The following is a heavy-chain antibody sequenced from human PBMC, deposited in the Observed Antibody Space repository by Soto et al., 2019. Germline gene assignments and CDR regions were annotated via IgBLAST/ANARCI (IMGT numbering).Heavy chain of an antibody. D-gene: IGHD3-22*01. CDR2: IIGSGGST. Sequence: PGGFLRLSCAASGFTFNSYAMSWVRQAPGKGLEWVSTIIGSGGSTYYADSVKGRFSVSRDNSKNTLYLQMNSLRAEDTAVYYCAKDRNYYDSSGYDYWGQGTLVTVSS. J-gene: IGHJ4*02. CDR1: GFTFNSYA. CDR3: AKDRNYYDSSGYDY. V-gene: IGHV3-23*01.